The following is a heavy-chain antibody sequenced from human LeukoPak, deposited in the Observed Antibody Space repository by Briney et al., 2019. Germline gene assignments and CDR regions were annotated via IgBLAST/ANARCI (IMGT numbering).Heavy chain of an antibody. D-gene: IGHD3-22*01. CDR3: AKRGVVIRVILVGFHKEAYYFDS. J-gene: IGHJ4*02. CDR2: ISGSGGST. V-gene: IGHV3-23*01. CDR1: GITLNNYG. Sequence: PGGSLRLSCVVSGITLNNYGMSWVRQAPGKGLEWVAGISGSGGSTNYADSVKGRFTISRDNPKNTLYLQMNSLRAEDTAVYFCAKRGVVIRVILVGFHKEAYYFDSWGQGALVTVSS.